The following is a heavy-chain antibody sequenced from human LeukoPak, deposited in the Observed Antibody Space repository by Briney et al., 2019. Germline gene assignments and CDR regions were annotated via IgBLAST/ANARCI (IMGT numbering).Heavy chain of an antibody. J-gene: IGHJ4*02. CDR2: ISGSGGST. V-gene: IGHV3-23*01. D-gene: IGHD3-3*01. Sequence: GGSLRLSCAASGFTFSSYAMSWVRQAPGKGLEWVSAISGSGGSTYYADSVKGRSTISRDNSKNTLYLQMNSLRAEDTAVYYCAKTLSTNDFWSGYPPYYFDYWGQGTLVTVSS. CDR1: GFTFSSYA. CDR3: AKTLSTNDFWSGYPPYYFDY.